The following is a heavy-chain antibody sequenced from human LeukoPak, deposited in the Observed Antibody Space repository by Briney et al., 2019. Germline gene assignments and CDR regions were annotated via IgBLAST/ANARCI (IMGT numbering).Heavy chain of an antibody. CDR3: AKCGRVATMRPHFDY. CDR2: ISGSGSTT. CDR1: GFTFSSYA. Sequence: GGSLRLSCAAYGFTFSSYAMSWVGQAPGKGREWVLAISGSGSTTYYADSVKGRFTISRDNSKNTLYLQMNSLRAEDTAVYYCAKCGRVATMRPHFDYWGQGTLVTVSS. J-gene: IGHJ4*02. V-gene: IGHV3-23*01. D-gene: IGHD5-24*01.